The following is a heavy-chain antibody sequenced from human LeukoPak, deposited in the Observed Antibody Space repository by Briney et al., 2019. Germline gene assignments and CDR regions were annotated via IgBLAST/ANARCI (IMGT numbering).Heavy chain of an antibody. CDR3: ARSSTYSPYYFDS. CDR1: GYSFTNYW. Sequence: GESLKISCKGSGYSFTNYWIGWVRQMPGKGLEWMGIIYPGDSDTRYSPSFQGQVTISADKSISTAYLQWSSLKASDTAMYYCARSSTYSPYYFDSWGQGTLVTVSS. CDR2: IYPGDSDT. V-gene: IGHV5-51*01. J-gene: IGHJ4*01. D-gene: IGHD2-2*01.